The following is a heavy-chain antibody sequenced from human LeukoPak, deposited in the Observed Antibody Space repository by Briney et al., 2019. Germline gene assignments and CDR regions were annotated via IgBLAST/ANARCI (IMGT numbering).Heavy chain of an antibody. D-gene: IGHD6-19*01. CDR1: GYTFASYY. CDR3: ARDRSGWYWSYYYYMDV. Sequence: ASVKVSCKASGYTFASYYMHWVRQAPGQGLEWMGIINTSGGSTTYAQKFQGRVTMTRDTSTSTVYMELSSLRSEDTAVYYCARDRSGWYWSYYYYMDVWGKGTTVTVSS. V-gene: IGHV1-46*01. CDR2: INTSGGST. J-gene: IGHJ6*03.